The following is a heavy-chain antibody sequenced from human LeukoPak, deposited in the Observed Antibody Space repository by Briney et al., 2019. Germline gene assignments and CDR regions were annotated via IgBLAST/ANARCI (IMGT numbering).Heavy chain of an antibody. D-gene: IGHD6-6*01. CDR1: GFTFSSYW. J-gene: IGHJ5*02. Sequence: GGSLRLSCAASGFTFSSYWMSWVRQAPGKGLEWVANIKQDGSEKYYVDSVKGRFTISRDNAKNSLYLQMNSLRAEDTAVYYCARFRVEYSSSNWFDPWGQGTLVTVSS. V-gene: IGHV3-7*01. CDR2: IKQDGSEK. CDR3: ARFRVEYSSSNWFDP.